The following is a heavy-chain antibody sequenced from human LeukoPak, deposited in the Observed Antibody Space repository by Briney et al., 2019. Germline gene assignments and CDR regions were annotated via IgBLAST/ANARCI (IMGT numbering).Heavy chain of an antibody. CDR1: GFTFSSYS. Sequence: GSLRLSCAASGFTFSSYSMNWVRQAPGKGLEWVSFISSSSSTIYYADSVKGRFTISRDNAKNSLYLQMNSLRAEDTAVYYCARDRGGSYSAIDYWGQGTLVTVSS. CDR3: ARDRGGSYSAIDY. CDR2: ISSSSSTI. V-gene: IGHV3-48*04. D-gene: IGHD1-26*01. J-gene: IGHJ4*02.